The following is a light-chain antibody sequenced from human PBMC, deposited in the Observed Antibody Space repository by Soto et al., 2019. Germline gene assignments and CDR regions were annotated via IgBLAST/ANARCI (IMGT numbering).Light chain of an antibody. V-gene: IGKV3-20*01. CDR3: QSYDSSPPDT. Sequence: EIVLTQSPVTLTLSPGERATLSCRASRSFASSYLGWYQQKPGQAPRLLIYAASTRATGIPDRFSGSGSAADFTLTISRLEPEDYEVYSCQSYDSSPPDTFGQVTKL. J-gene: IGKJ2*01. CDR1: RSFASSY. CDR2: AAS.